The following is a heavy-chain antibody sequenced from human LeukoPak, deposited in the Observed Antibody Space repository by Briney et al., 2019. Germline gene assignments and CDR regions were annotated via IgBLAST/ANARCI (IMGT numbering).Heavy chain of an antibody. CDR3: ARGRDFDY. J-gene: IGHJ4*02. V-gene: IGHV3-74*01. CDR1: GFTFSSYW. CDR2: ISSDGSTT. Sequence: GGSLRLSCAASGFTFSSYWMHWVRQGPGKGLVWVSRISSDGSTTSYADSVKGRFTISRDNAKNTLYLQMNSLRAEDTAVYYCARGRDFDYWGQGTLVTVSS.